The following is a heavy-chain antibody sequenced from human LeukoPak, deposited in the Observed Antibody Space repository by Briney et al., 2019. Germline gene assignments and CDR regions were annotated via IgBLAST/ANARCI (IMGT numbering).Heavy chain of an antibody. J-gene: IGHJ3*02. CDR3: ARAYYYASSAFDI. D-gene: IGHD3-22*01. CDR2: IYYGGST. V-gene: IGHV4-39*01. CDR1: GGSISSNTYY. Sequence: SGTLSLTCTVSGGSISSNTYYWDWIRQPPGKGLECIGSIYYGGSTYYNPSLKSRVIISVDTSKNQFSLKLSSVTAADTAVYYCARAYYYASSAFDIWGQGTMVTVSS.